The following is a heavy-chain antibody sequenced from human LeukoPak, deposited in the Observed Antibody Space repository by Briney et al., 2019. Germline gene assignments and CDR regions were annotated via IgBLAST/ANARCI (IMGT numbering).Heavy chain of an antibody. Sequence: GASVKVSCKASGYTFTDYYMHWVRQAPGQWLEWMGWINPKSGGTNYAQKFQGRVTMTRDTSISTAYMELSRLRSDDTAVFYCARDLAFGEMVTNRGAFDIWGQGTMVTVSS. J-gene: IGHJ3*02. CDR3: ARDLAFGEMVTNRGAFDI. CDR1: GYTFTDYY. D-gene: IGHD5-24*01. CDR2: INPKSGGT. V-gene: IGHV1-2*02.